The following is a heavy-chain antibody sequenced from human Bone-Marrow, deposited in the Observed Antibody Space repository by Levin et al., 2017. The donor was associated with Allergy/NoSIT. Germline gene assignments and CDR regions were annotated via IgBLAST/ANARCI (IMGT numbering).Heavy chain of an antibody. CDR3: ARDPNSGYNFYTFDI. CDR2: IYSAGNT. J-gene: IGHJ3*02. D-gene: IGHD5-12*01. CDR1: GFTVSNKY. V-gene: IGHV3-66*01. Sequence: GGSLRLSCAASGFTVSNKYMSWVRQAPGKGLEWVSVIYSAGNTYYADFVKGRFTFSRDNSKNTLYLQMNSLRAEDTAVYYCARDPNSGYNFYTFDIWGQGTMVTVSS.